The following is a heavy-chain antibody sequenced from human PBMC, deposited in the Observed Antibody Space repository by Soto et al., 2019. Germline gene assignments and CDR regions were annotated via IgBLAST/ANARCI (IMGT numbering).Heavy chain of an antibody. Sequence: EVQMVESGGGLVKPGGSLRLSCAASGFTFSSLSMNWVRQAPGKGLEWVSSISSGSDYIYYADSMKGRFTISRDNGKNALYLQMNSLRDEDTAVYYCMGGDYDRYTYYGMDVWGQGTTVTV. V-gene: IGHV3-21*01. CDR2: ISSGSDYI. D-gene: IGHD4-17*01. CDR3: MGGDYDRYTYYGMDV. CDR1: GFTFSSLS. J-gene: IGHJ6*02.